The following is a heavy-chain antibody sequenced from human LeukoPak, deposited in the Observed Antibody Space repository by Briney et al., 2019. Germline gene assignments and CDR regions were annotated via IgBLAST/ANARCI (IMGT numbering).Heavy chain of an antibody. CDR1: GFTFSSYN. J-gene: IGHJ5*02. D-gene: IGHD3-10*01. V-gene: IGHV3-48*01. Sequence: PGGSLRLSCAASGFTFSSYNMNWVRQAPGKGLEWVSYISDSSTTIYYADSVKGRFTISRDNSKNTLYLQMNSLRAEDTAVYYCAKDYSKTSYYGSGTYYRPKWFDPWGQGTLVTVSS. CDR3: AKDYSKTSYYGSGTYYRPKWFDP. CDR2: ISDSSTTI.